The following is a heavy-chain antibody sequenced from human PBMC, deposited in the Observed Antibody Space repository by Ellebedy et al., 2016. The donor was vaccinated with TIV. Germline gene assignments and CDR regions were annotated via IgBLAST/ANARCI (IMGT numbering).Heavy chain of an antibody. CDR2: TSYNGNTR. CDR1: GFSLSYYT. D-gene: IGHD3-22*01. Sequence: GESLKISXEVSGFSLSYYTMHWVRQAPGKGLEWVAVTSYNGNTRYYADSVKGRFTISRDNSKNSLYLQMNSLRAEDTAVYNCARADSSGYLDYWGQGTLVTVSS. CDR3: ARADSSGYLDY. J-gene: IGHJ4*02. V-gene: IGHV3-30-3*01.